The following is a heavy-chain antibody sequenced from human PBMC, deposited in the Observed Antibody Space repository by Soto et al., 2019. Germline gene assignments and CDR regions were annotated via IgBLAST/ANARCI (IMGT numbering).Heavy chain of an antibody. CDR1: GGSISSYY. D-gene: IGHD2-15*01. CDR2: IYYSGST. J-gene: IGHJ6*02. Sequence: SDTLSLTCTVSGGSISSYYWIWIRQPPGKGLEWIGYIYYSGSTNYNPSLKSRVTISVDTSKNQFSLKLSSVTAADTAVYYCARGDCSGGSCYSFISQYYYYGMDVWAKGPRSPSP. CDR3: ARGDCSGGSCYSFISQYYYYGMDV. V-gene: IGHV4-59*01.